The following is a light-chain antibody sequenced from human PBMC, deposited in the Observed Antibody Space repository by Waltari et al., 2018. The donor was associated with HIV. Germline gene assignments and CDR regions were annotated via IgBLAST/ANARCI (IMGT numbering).Light chain of an antibody. CDR3: SSFAGTHKL. J-gene: IGLJ2*01. CDR2: EVP. Sequence: QSALTQSPSASGSPGQSVNISCSGANSDISDYNYVSWYQQHSDRPPTLIIFEVPKRPSGVPDRFSGSKSGNTASLFVSGLQPEDEATYFCSSFAGTHKLFGGGTKLTVL. CDR1: NSDISDYNY. V-gene: IGLV2-8*01.